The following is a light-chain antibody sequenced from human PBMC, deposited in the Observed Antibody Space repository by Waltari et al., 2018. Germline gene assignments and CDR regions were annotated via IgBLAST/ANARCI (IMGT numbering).Light chain of an antibody. CDR1: SLRSYY. Sequence: SSELTQDPAVSVALGQTVRLTCQGDSLRSYYASWYQQKPGQAPVLVIYGKNNRPSGIPDRFSGSSSGNTASLTITGAQAEDEADYYCNSRDSSGNHLNVVFGGGTKLTVL. J-gene: IGLJ2*01. V-gene: IGLV3-19*01. CDR3: NSRDSSGNHLNVV. CDR2: GKN.